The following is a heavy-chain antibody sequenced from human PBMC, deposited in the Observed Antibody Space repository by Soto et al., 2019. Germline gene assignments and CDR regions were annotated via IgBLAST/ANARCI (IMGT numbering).Heavy chain of an antibody. CDR1: GFTFSRYA. J-gene: IGHJ4*02. Sequence: GGSLRLSXAASGFTFSRYAMSWVRQAPGKGLEWVSAISGSGGSTYYADSVKGRFTISRDNSKNTLYLQMNSLRAEDTAVYYCAKTYYYDEGFYWGQGTLVTVSS. V-gene: IGHV3-23*01. D-gene: IGHD3-22*01. CDR2: ISGSGGST. CDR3: AKTYYYDEGFY.